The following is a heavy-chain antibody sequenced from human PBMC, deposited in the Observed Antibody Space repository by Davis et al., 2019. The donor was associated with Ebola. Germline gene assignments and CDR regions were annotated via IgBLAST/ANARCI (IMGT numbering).Heavy chain of an antibody. CDR2: ISGSGGST. Sequence: GGSLRLSCAASGFTFSSYAMSWVRQAPGKGLEWVSAISGSGGSTYYADSVKGRFTISRDNSKNTLYLQMNSLRAEDTAVYYCARGAGGYYDSSGYSNWFDPWGQGTLVTVSS. CDR3: ARGAGGYYDSSGYSNWFDP. V-gene: IGHV3-23*01. J-gene: IGHJ5*02. D-gene: IGHD3-22*01. CDR1: GFTFSSYA.